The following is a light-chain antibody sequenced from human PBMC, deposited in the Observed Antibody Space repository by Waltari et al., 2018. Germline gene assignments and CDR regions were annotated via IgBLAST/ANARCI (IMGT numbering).Light chain of an antibody. CDR3: QQSYSTPYT. CDR1: QSISSY. V-gene: IGKV1-39*01. J-gene: IGKJ2*01. CDR2: AAS. Sequence: DIQMTQSPSSLSASVGDRVTLTCRASQSISSYLHWYQQKPGKAPKLLIYAASSLQSGVPSRFSGSGSGTDFTLTISSLQPEDFATYYCQQSYSTPYTFCQGTKLEIK.